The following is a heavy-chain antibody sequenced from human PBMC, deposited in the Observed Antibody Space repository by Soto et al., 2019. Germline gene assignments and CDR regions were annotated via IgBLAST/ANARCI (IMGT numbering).Heavy chain of an antibody. V-gene: IGHV1-18*01. CDR1: GYTFTRYG. CDR2: ISGYNGDA. J-gene: IGHJ6*02. D-gene: IGHD2-8*01. CDR3: AKNGQPPYYYYGLDV. Sequence: ASVKLSCKSSGYTFTRYGISWVRQAPGQGLEWMGWISGYNGDANYAQRFQGRVSMTIHTSTTTAYMELRTLTSDDTAVYYCAKNGQPPYYYYGLDVWGQGTTVTVSS.